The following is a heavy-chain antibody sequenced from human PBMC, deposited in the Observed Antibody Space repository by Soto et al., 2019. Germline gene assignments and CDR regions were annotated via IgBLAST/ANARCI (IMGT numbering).Heavy chain of an antibody. CDR3: AKDGLGSMPSEGGAFDI. Sequence: GGSLRLSCAASGFTFSSYAMSWVRQAPGKGLEWVSAISGSGGSTYYADSVKGRFTISRDNSKNTLYLQMNSLRAEDTAVYYCAKDGLGSMPSEGGAFDIWGQGTMVTVSS. D-gene: IGHD1-26*01. CDR2: ISGSGGST. J-gene: IGHJ3*02. CDR1: GFTFSSYA. V-gene: IGHV3-23*01.